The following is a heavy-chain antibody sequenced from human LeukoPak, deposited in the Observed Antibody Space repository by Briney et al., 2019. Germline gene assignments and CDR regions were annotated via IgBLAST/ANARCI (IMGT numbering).Heavy chain of an antibody. V-gene: IGHV4-34*01. CDR2: INHSGST. J-gene: IGHJ6*02. Sequence: SETLSLTCAVYGGSFSGYYWSWIRQPPGKGLEWIGEINHSGSTNYNPSLKSRVTISVDTSKNQFSLKLSSVTAADTAAYYCARVRAAAGTLGYYYYYGMDVWGQGTTVTVSS. CDR1: GGSFSGYY. D-gene: IGHD6-13*01. CDR3: ARVRAAAGTLGYYYYYGMDV.